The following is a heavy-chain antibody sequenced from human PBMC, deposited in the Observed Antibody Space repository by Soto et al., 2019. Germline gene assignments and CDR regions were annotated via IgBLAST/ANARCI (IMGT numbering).Heavy chain of an antibody. CDR1: GYTFTSYG. D-gene: IGHD2-15*01. V-gene: IGHV1-18*01. Sequence: ASVKVSCKASGYTFTSYGISWVRQAPGQGLEWMGWISAYNGNTNYAQKLQGRVTITRDTSASTAYMELSSLRSEDTAVYYCARDILFDYWGQGTLVTVS. J-gene: IGHJ4*02. CDR3: ARDILFDY. CDR2: ISAYNGNT.